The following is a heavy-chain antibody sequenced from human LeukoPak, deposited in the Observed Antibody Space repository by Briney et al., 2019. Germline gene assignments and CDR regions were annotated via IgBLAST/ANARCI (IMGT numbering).Heavy chain of an antibody. J-gene: IGHJ3*02. CDR1: GYTFTSYY. CDR2: INPSGGST. CDR3: ARVADIVVVTATEDAFDI. Sequence: ASVKVSCKASGYTFTSYYMHWVRQAPGQGLEWMGIINPSGGSTSYAQKFQGRVTMTRDMSTSTVYMELSSLRSEDTAVYYCARVADIVVVTATEDAFDIWGQGTMVTVSS. D-gene: IGHD2-21*02. V-gene: IGHV1-46*01.